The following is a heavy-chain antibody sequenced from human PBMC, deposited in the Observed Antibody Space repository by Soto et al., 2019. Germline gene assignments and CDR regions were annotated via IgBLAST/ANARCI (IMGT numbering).Heavy chain of an antibody. Sequence: GGSLRLSCAASGFTFSSYGMHWVRQAPGKGLEWVAVIWYDGSNKYYADSVKGRFTISRDNSKNTLYLQMNSLRAEDTAVYYCARDAMPPRGYSYGYDFDYWGQGTLVTVSS. CDR1: GFTFSSYG. D-gene: IGHD5-18*01. J-gene: IGHJ4*02. CDR3: ARDAMPPRGYSYGYDFDY. V-gene: IGHV3-33*01. CDR2: IWYDGSNK.